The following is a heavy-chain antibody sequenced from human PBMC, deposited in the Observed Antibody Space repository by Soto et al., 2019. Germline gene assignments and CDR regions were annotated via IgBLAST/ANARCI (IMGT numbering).Heavy chain of an antibody. J-gene: IGHJ3*02. Sequence: GGSLRLSCAASGFTFRSYAMHWVRQAPGKGLEWVAVISYDGSNKYYADSVKGRFTISRDNSKNTLYLQMNSLRAEDTAVYYCASWDYDSSGYYDVFDIRGQGTLVIVSS. CDR3: ASWDYDSSGYYDVFDI. CDR1: GFTFRSYA. V-gene: IGHV3-30-3*01. CDR2: ISYDGSNK. D-gene: IGHD3-22*01.